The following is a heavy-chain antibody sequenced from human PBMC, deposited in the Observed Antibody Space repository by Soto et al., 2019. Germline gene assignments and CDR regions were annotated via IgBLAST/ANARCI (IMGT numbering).Heavy chain of an antibody. CDR3: ARGYSRGWYHQDFVC. CDR2: ISAYNGNT. D-gene: IGHD6-19*01. Sequence: GASVKVSCKSSGYTFTSYGITWVLQAPGQGLEWMGWISAYNGNTNYAQKLQGRVTMTTDTSTSTAYMELRSLRSDDTAVYYCARGYSRGWYHQDFVCWAQGPLVSV. J-gene: IGHJ4*02. CDR1: GYTFTSYG. V-gene: IGHV1-18*01.